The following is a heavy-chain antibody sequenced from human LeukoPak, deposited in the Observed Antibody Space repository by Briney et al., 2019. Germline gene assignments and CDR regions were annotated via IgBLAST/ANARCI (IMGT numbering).Heavy chain of an antibody. D-gene: IGHD1-1*01. CDR3: ARDLWNDDGAHDY. CDR1: GFTLSSYS. Sequence: PGGSLRLSCAASGFTLSSYSMNWVRQAPGKGLEWVSSISSSSSYIYYADSVKGRFTISRDNAKNSLYLQMNSLRAEDTAVYYCARDLWNDDGAHDYWGQGTLVTVSS. J-gene: IGHJ4*02. CDR2: ISSSSSYI. V-gene: IGHV3-21*01.